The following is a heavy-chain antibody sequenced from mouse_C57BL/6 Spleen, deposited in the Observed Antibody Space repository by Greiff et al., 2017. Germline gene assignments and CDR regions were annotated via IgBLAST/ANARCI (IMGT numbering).Heavy chain of an antibody. CDR2: IYPGDGDT. Sequence: VKLQESGPELVKPGASVKISCKASGYAFSSSWMNWVKQRPGKGLEWIGRIYPGDGDTNYNGKFKGKATLTADKSSSTAYMQLSSLTSEDSAVYFCAREGPNYYGSSFYAMDYWGQGTSVTVSS. D-gene: IGHD1-1*01. CDR3: AREGPNYYGSSFYAMDY. V-gene: IGHV1-82*01. CDR1: GYAFSSSW. J-gene: IGHJ4*01.